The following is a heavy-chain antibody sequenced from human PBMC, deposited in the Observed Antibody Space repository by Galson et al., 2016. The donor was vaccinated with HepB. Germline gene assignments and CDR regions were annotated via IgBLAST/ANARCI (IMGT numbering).Heavy chain of an antibody. CDR1: GGSIITTSW. V-gene: IGHV4-4*02. Sequence: LSLTCAVSGGSIITTSWWTWVRQPPGKGLEWIGELHYAGSTNFNPSLTSRVTVSVDRSKNQFSRNLTSVTAADTAVYYCARDTRSMAAAGTTHGLDVWGPGTTVTVSS. D-gene: IGHD6-13*01. CDR2: LHYAGST. CDR3: ARDTRSMAAAGTTHGLDV. J-gene: IGHJ6*02.